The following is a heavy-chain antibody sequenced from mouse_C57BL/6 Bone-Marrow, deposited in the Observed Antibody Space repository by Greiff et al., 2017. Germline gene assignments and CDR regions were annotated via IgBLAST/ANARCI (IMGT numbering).Heavy chain of an antibody. Sequence: QVQLKQSGPGLVQPSQSLSITCTVSGFSLTSYGVHWVRQSPGKGLEWLGVIWSGGGTDYNAALISRLSISKDNSKSQVFFKMNSLQADDTAIDYCARNKRGFAYWGQGTLVTVSA. CDR1: GFSLTSYG. CDR3: ARNKRGFAY. V-gene: IGHV2-2*01. CDR2: IWSGGGT. J-gene: IGHJ3*01.